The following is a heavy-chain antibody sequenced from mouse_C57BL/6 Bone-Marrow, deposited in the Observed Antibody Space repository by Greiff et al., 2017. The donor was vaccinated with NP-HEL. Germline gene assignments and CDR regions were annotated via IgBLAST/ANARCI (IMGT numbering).Heavy chain of an antibody. CDR3: ARAYGGAYYRNYGYFDV. J-gene: IGHJ1*03. CDR2: IRNKANGYTT. Sequence: EVQLVESGGGLVQPGGSLSLSCAASGFTFTDYYMSWVRQPPGKALEWLGFIRNKANGYTTEYSASVKGRFTISRDNSQSILYLQMNALRAEDSATYYCARAYGGAYYRNYGYFDVWGTGTTVTVSS. D-gene: IGHD2-14*01. V-gene: IGHV7-3*01. CDR1: GFTFTDYY.